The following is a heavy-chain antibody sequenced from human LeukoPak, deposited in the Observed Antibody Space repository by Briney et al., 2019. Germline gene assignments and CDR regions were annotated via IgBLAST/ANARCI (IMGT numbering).Heavy chain of an antibody. CDR3: AKAAAGSQHSYYYYYYLDV. CDR2: INPNSGGT. Sequence: ASVKVCCKASGYTFTGYYMHWVRQAPGQGLEWMGWINPNSGGTNYAQKFQGRVTMTRDTSISTAYMELSRLRSDDTAVYYCAKAAAGSQHSYYYYYYLDVWGTGTTVTISS. CDR1: GYTFTGYY. D-gene: IGHD6-13*01. J-gene: IGHJ6*03. V-gene: IGHV1-2*02.